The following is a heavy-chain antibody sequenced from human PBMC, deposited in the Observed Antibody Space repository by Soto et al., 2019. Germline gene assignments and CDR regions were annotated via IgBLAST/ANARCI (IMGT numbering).Heavy chain of an antibody. V-gene: IGHV3-11*06. D-gene: IGHD3-22*01. CDR2: ISSSSSYT. Sequence: GGSLRLSCAASGFTFSDYYMSWIRQAPGKGLEWVSYISSSSSYTNYADSVKGRFTISRDNAKNSLYLQMNSLRAEDTAVYYCAKVRDSSGSDYWGQGTLVTVSS. CDR3: AKVRDSSGSDY. CDR1: GFTFSDYY. J-gene: IGHJ4*02.